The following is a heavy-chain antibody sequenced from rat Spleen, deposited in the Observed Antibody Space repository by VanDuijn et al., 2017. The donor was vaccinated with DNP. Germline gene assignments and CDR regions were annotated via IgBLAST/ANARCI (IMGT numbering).Heavy chain of an antibody. D-gene: IGHD4-4*01. Sequence: EVQLVESGGGLVQPGRSLKLSCAASGFTFSDYYMAWVRQAPTKGLEWVTYISYDGGSSDYGDSVKGRFTISRDNAKSTLYLQMNSLRSEDMATYYCARCNSGRYAMDAWGQGTSVTVSS. J-gene: IGHJ4*01. CDR2: ISYDGGSS. V-gene: IGHV5-22*01. CDR3: ARCNSGRYAMDA. CDR1: GFTFSDYY.